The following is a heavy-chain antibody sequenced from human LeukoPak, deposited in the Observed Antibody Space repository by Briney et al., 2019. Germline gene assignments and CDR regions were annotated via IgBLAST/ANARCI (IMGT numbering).Heavy chain of an antibody. J-gene: IGHJ4*02. Sequence: SVKVSCKASGFTVTTSDVQWVRQARGQRPEWIGCVVVGSGNTNFAQKFKERVTITCDMSTTTVYLDLSSLSSEDTAVYYCAAVGADIPVDFWGQGTLVTVSS. CDR2: VVVGSGNT. CDR1: GFTVTTSD. V-gene: IGHV1-58*01. CDR3: AAVGADIPVDF. D-gene: IGHD2-2*02.